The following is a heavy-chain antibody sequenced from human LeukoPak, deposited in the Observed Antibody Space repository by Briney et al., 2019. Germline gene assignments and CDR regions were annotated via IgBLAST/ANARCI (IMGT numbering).Heavy chain of an antibody. CDR3: ARRFYYAMDV. J-gene: IGHJ6*02. V-gene: IGHV1-2*02. CDR2: INPNSGDT. CDR1: GYSFTGYF. D-gene: IGHD3-16*01. Sequence: GASVKVSCKASGYSFTGYFMQWERQAPGQGLEWMGWINPNSGDTNYAQKFQGRVTMTRDTSISTAYMELSRLRSDDAAVYYCARRFYYAMDVWGQGTTVTVSS.